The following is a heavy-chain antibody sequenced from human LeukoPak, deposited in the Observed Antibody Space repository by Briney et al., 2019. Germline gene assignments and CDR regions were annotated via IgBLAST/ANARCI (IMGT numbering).Heavy chain of an antibody. CDR3: ARSGSSSWYRSHYYYMDV. V-gene: IGHV4-39*07. CDR1: GGSISSRPYY. Sequence: SETLSLTCTVSGGSISSRPYYWGWVRQPPGKGLEWIGEINHSGSTNYNPSLKSRVTISVDTSKNQFSLKLSSVTAADTAVYYCARSGSSSWYRSHYYYMDVWGKGTTVTISS. CDR2: INHSGST. J-gene: IGHJ6*03. D-gene: IGHD6-13*01.